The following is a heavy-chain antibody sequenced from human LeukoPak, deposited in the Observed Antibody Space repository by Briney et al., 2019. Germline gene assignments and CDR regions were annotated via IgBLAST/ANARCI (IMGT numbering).Heavy chain of an antibody. CDR2: IYYGGST. J-gene: IGHJ5*02. CDR1: GGSISSGGYY. CDR3: ARVLADIVVVPAAIPVGWFDP. V-gene: IGHV4-31*03. Sequence: SETLSLTCTVSGGSISSGGYYWSWLRQHPGKGLEWIGYIYYGGSTYYNPSLKSRVTISVDTSKNQFSLKLSSVTAADTAVYYCARVLADIVVVPAAIPVGWFDPWGQGTLVTVSS. D-gene: IGHD2-2*02.